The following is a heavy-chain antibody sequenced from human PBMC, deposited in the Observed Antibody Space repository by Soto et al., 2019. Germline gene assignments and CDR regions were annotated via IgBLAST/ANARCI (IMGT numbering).Heavy chain of an antibody. Sequence: GGSLRLSCAASGFTFSDHYFSWIRQAPGKGLEWVSYISTTGNSIYYADSVKCRFTISRDNAKNSLYLQMNILRVDDTAVYYFARGHYGLAVWGQGTTVTVSS. CDR3: ARGHYGLAV. V-gene: IGHV3-11*01. CDR2: ISTTGNSI. J-gene: IGHJ6*02. CDR1: GFTFSDHY.